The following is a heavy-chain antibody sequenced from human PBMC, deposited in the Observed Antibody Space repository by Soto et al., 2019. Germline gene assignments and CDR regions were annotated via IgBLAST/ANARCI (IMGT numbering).Heavy chain of an antibody. V-gene: IGHV3-53*01. CDR3: ARDKVPVVVTAPFDY. D-gene: IGHD2-21*02. J-gene: IGHJ4*02. Sequence: GGSLRLSCAASGLIVSSNYMSWVSQAPGKELEWVSVIYTGGSTSYADSVKGRFTISRDNSKNTVYLQMNSLRAEDTAVYYCARDKVPVVVTAPFDYWGQGTLVTVSS. CDR1: GLIVSSNY. CDR2: IYTGGST.